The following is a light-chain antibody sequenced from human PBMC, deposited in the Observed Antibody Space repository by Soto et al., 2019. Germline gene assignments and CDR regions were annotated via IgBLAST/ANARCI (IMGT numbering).Light chain of an antibody. CDR1: QSVLYSSNNKNY. J-gene: IGKJ4*01. CDR3: QQEFGSSPT. Sequence: DIVMTQSPDSLAVSLGERATINCKSSQSVLYSSNNKNYLAWYQQRPGQPPKLLIHWASTRQSGVPERFSGRGFGTSFTLTIRSLQAGDWAVYYCQQEFGSSPTFGGGTKVEIK. CDR2: WAS. V-gene: IGKV4-1*01.